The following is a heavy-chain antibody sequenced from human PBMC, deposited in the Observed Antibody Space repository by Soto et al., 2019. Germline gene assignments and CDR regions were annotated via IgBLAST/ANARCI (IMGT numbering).Heavy chain of an antibody. CDR2: IDTSGTT. CDR3: ARGPRGYVYYHGMDV. D-gene: IGHD3-10*01. J-gene: IGHJ6*02. V-gene: IGHV4-4*07. Sequence: SETLSLTCTVSGGSLSSYYCSWIRQSAGKGLEWIGRIDTSGTTNYNPSLKSRVTMSVDASKNQFSLNLSSVTAADTAVYYCARGPRGYVYYHGMDVWGQGTTVTVSS. CDR1: GGSLSSYY.